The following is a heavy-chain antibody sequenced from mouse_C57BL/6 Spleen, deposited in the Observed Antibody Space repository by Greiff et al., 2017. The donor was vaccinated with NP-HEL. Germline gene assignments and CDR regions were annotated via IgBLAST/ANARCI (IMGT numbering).Heavy chain of an antibody. V-gene: IGHV5-17*01. D-gene: IGHD2-3*01. CDR1: GFTFSDYG. Sequence: EVQGVESGGGLVKPGGSLKLSCAASGFTFSDYGMHWVRQAPEKGLEWVAYISSGSSTIYYADTVKGRFTISRDNAKNTLFLQMTSLRSEDTAMYYCAREEGIYDGYCFDYWGQGTTLTVSS. CDR2: ISSGSSTI. J-gene: IGHJ2*01. CDR3: AREEGIYDGYCFDY.